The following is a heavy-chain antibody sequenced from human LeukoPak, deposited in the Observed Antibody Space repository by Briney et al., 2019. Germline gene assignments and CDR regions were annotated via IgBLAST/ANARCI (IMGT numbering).Heavy chain of an antibody. V-gene: IGHV3-11*04. CDR1: GFIFSDYY. Sequence: GGSLRLSCAASGFIFSDYYMSWIRQAPGKGLEWVSYISSSGSTIYYADSVKGRFTISRDNAKNSLYLQMNSLRAEDTAVYYCAGYRPYYYYYMDVWGKGTTVTVSS. J-gene: IGHJ6*03. CDR2: ISSSGSTI. CDR3: AGYRPYYYYYMDV.